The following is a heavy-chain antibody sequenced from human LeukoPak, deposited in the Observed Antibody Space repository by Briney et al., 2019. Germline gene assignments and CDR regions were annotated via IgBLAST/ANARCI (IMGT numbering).Heavy chain of an antibody. D-gene: IGHD3-22*01. V-gene: IGHV1-46*03. Sequence: ASVQVSYKASGYTFTSYYMHWVRQAPGQGLEWMGIINPSGGSTSYAQKFQGRVTMTRDTSTSTVYMELSSLRSEDTAVYYCARDKSSPEYYYDSSGYYSNWGQGTLVTVSS. CDR2: INPSGGST. CDR3: ARDKSSPEYYYDSSGYYSN. J-gene: IGHJ4*02. CDR1: GYTFTSYY.